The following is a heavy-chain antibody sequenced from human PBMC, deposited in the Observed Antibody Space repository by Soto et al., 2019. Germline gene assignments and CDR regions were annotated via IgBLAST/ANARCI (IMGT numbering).Heavy chain of an antibody. CDR3: AKAGGDCSGGTCYSNQGDY. Sequence: GGSLRLSCAASGFTFSSYAMSWVRQAPGKGLEWVSGIVASGDTTYYADSVGGRFTISRDNSKSTLYLLMNSLRADDTALYYCAKAGGDCSGGTCYSNQGDYWGQGTLVTVSS. CDR2: IVASGDTT. V-gene: IGHV3-23*01. D-gene: IGHD2-15*01. J-gene: IGHJ4*02. CDR1: GFTFSSYA.